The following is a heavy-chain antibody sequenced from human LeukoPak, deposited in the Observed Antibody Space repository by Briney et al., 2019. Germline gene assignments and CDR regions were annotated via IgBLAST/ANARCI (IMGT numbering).Heavy chain of an antibody. CDR1: GFTFSSYA. J-gene: IGHJ4*02. CDR3: ARGNVDTAMVLDY. D-gene: IGHD5-18*01. CDR2: ISYDGSNK. Sequence: GGSLRLSCAASGFTFSSYAMHWVRQAPGKGLEWVAVISYDGSNKYYADSVKGRFTISRDNSKNTLYLQMNSLRAEDTAAYYCARGNVDTAMVLDYWGQGTLVTVSS. V-gene: IGHV3-30-3*01.